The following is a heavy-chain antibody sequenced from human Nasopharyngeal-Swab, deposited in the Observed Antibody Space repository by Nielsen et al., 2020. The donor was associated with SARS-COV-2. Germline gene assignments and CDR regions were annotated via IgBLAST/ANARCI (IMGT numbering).Heavy chain of an antibody. CDR2: IIPILGIA. V-gene: IGHV1-69*04. CDR3: AREGWELLPRDAFDI. D-gene: IGHD1-26*01. CDR1: GGTFSSYA. J-gene: IGHJ3*02. Sequence: SVKVSCKASGGTFSSYAISWVRQAPGQGLEWMGRIIPILGIANYAQKFQGRVTITADKSTSTAYMELSSLSSEDTAVYYCAREGWELLPRDAFDIWGQGTMVTVSS.